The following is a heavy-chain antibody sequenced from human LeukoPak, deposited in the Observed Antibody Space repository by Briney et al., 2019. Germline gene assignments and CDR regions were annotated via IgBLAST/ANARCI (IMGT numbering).Heavy chain of an antibody. J-gene: IGHJ5*02. Sequence: PSKTLSLTCTVSGGSISSYYWSWIRQPPGKGLEWIGYIYYSGSTNYNPSLKSRVTISVDTSKNQFSLKLSSVTAADTAVYYCARPLYCSSTSCLNWFDPWGQGTLVTVSS. CDR3: ARPLYCSSTSCLNWFDP. D-gene: IGHD2-2*01. CDR2: IYYSGST. V-gene: IGHV4-59*08. CDR1: GGSISSYY.